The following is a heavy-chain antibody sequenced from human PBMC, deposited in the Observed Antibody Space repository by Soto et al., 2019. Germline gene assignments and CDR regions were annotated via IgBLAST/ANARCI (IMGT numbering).Heavy chain of an antibody. D-gene: IGHD6-13*01. CDR3: AKGQGYYFDATGYTFDY. J-gene: IGHJ4*02. CDR2: IGGGGAST. Sequence: GGSLRLSCVVSGIPFNRYAVTWVRQVPGKGPEWVACIGGGGASTYYADSVKGRFTISRDDSKNTLYLQMTSLRAEDTAVYFCAKGQGYYFDATGYTFDYWGQGTLVTVSS. V-gene: IGHV3-23*01. CDR1: GIPFNRYA.